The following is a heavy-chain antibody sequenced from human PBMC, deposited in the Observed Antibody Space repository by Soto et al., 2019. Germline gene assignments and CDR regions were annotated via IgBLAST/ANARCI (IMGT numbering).Heavy chain of an antibody. CDR3: ARERTGATSMDV. V-gene: IGHV1-8*01. J-gene: IGHJ6*02. Sequence: QVQLVQSGAEVKKPGASVKVSCKASGYTFTSYDINWVRQATGQGLEWMGWMNPNSGNTGYAQKFQGRVTMTRTHSISTAYMELSSLRSEDTAVYYCARERTGATSMDVWGQGTTVTVSS. D-gene: IGHD1-1*01. CDR2: MNPNSGNT. CDR1: GYTFTSYD.